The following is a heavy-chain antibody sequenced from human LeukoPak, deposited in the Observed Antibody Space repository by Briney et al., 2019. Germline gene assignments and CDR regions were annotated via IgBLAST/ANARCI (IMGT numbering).Heavy chain of an antibody. V-gene: IGHV3-20*04. CDR2: INWNGGST. J-gene: IGHJ4*02. D-gene: IGHD4-17*01. Sequence: GGSLRLSCAASGFTFDDYGMSWVRQAPGKGLEWVSGINWNGGSTGYADSVKGRFTISRDNAKNSLYLQMNSLRAEDTALYYCASVGPTTVTIPLIYFDYWGQGTLVTVSS. CDR1: GFTFDDYG. CDR3: ASVGPTTVTIPLIYFDY.